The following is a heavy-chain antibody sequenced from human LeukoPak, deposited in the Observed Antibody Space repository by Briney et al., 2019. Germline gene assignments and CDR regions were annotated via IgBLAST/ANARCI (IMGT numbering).Heavy chain of an antibody. CDR1: GFTFSRNA. CDR2: ISGNGLGT. J-gene: IGHJ4*02. CDR3: AKDANYLRSSGYLIPIDF. Sequence: GGSLRLSCAASGFTFSRNAMNWARHAPGKGLEWVAAISGNGLGTYYADSVKGRFNISRDNSRNTLYLQMNSLRIEDTAFYYCAKDANYLRSSGYLIPIDFWGRGTLVTVSS. V-gene: IGHV3-23*01. D-gene: IGHD3-22*01.